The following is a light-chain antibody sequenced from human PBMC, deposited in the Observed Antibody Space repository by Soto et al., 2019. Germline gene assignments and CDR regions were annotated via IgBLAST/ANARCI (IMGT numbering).Light chain of an antibody. J-gene: IGKJ2*01. V-gene: IGKV3-20*01. CDR1: QSVASNS. Sequence: ETVLTQSPGTLSLSPGETATLSCRASQSVASNSLAWYQQKPGQAPRLLVYGASGRATDIPDRFSGRGSGTDFTLTINRLEPEALAVYYCQNYDSSPYTFGQGTNLEIK. CDR3: QNYDSSPYT. CDR2: GAS.